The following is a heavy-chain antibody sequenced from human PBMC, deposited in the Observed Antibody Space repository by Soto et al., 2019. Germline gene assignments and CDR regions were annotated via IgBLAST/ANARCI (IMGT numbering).Heavy chain of an antibody. CDR2: ISGSGGST. Sequence: GESLKISCAASGFTFSSYAMSWVRQAPGKGLEWVSAISGSGGSTYYADSVKGRFTISRDNSKNTLYLQMNSLRAEDTAVYYCAKVPVVAAIDWFDPWGQGTLVTVSS. J-gene: IGHJ5*02. D-gene: IGHD2-15*01. CDR1: GFTFSSYA. V-gene: IGHV3-23*01. CDR3: AKVPVVAAIDWFDP.